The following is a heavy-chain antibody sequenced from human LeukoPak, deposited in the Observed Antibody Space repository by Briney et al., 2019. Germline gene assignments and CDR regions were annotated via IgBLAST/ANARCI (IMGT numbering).Heavy chain of an antibody. CDR1: GYTFTSYY. J-gene: IGHJ4*02. Sequence: ASVNVSCKASGYTFTSYYMHWVRQAPGQGLEWMGIINPSGGSTSYAQKFQGRVTITRDTSTSTVYMELSSLRSEDTAVYYCAREHSSGYYDYWGQGTLVTVSS. CDR3: AREHSSGYYDY. D-gene: IGHD3-22*01. V-gene: IGHV1-46*01. CDR2: INPSGGST.